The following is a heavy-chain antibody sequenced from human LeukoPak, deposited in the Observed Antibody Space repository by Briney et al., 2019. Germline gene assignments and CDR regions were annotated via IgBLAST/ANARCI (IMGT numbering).Heavy chain of an antibody. CDR1: GGSISSSSYY. V-gene: IGHV4-39*01. CDR2: IYYSGST. CDR3: ARNETYYYDSSGYLQSAFDI. Sequence: SETLSLTCTVSGGSISSSSYYWGWIRQPPGKGLEWIGSIYYSGSTYYNPSLKSRVTISVDTSKNQFSLKLNSVTAADTAVYYCARNETYYYDSSGYLQSAFDIWGQGTMVTVPS. J-gene: IGHJ3*02. D-gene: IGHD3-22*01.